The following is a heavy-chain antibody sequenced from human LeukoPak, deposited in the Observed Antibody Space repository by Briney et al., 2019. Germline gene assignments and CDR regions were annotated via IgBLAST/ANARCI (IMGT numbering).Heavy chain of an antibody. CDR1: GFTFSSYA. J-gene: IGHJ4*02. V-gene: IGHV3-23*01. CDR3: AKGYSSGWLFDY. D-gene: IGHD6-19*01. Sequence: GGSLRLSCAASGFTFSSYAMSWVRQAPGKGLEWVSAISGSGGSTYYADSVKGRFTISRDNSKNTLYLQMNSLRAENTAVYYCAKGYSSGWLFDYWGQGTLVTVSS. CDR2: ISGSGGST.